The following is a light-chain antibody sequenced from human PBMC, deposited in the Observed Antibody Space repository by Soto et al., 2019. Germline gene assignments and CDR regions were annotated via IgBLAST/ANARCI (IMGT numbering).Light chain of an antibody. CDR3: QQYNGYSRT. Sequence: DIHMTQSPSSLSVSVGDRVTITCRTSQNINAWLAWYQQRPGQAPKLLIYDASTVQSGVPSRFSGSGSGTEFTLTISSMQPDDFATFYCQQYNGYSRTFGQGTKVDIK. V-gene: IGKV1-5*01. J-gene: IGKJ1*01. CDR1: QNINAW. CDR2: DAS.